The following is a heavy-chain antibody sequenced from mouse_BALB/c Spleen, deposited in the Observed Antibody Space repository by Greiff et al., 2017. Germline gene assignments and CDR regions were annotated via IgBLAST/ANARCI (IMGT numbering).Heavy chain of an antibody. CDR3: ARNLRPYAMDY. D-gene: IGHD2-12*01. CDR1: GFSLSRYS. V-gene: IGHV2-6-4*01. CDR2: IWGGGST. Sequence: VQLVESGPGLVAPSQCLSITCTVSGFSLSRYSVHWVRQPPGKGLEWLGMIWGGGSTDYNSALNSRLSISKDNSTSQVFLEMNSLQTDDTAMYYCARNLRPYAMDYWGQGTSVTVSS. J-gene: IGHJ4*01.